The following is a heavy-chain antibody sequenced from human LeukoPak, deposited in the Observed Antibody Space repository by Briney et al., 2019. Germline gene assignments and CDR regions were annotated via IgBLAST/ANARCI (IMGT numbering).Heavy chain of an antibody. CDR3: ARLLTPMAPIDY. V-gene: IGHV4-59*08. Sequence: SETLSLTCTVSGGSISSYYWSWIRQPPGKGLEWIGYIYYSGSTNYNPSLKSRVTISVDTSKDQFSLKLSSVTAADTAVYYCARLLTPMAPIDYWGQGTLVTVSS. CDR1: GGSISSYY. D-gene: IGHD5-24*01. J-gene: IGHJ4*02. CDR2: IYYSGST.